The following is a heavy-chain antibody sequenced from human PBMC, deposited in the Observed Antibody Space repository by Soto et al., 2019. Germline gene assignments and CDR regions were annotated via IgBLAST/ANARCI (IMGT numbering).Heavy chain of an antibody. Sequence: VSYGKIGNRGHYCGLNRQPPGQGLEWIASIHYSGSTYYNPSLKSRLTMSVDASKNQFSLQLNSVTAADTAVYYCVRGGMADKILDFWGQGTLVTVSP. CDR3: VRGGMADKILDF. D-gene: IGHD2-8*01. J-gene: IGHJ4*02. CDR1: YGKIGNRGHY. V-gene: IGHV4-39*01. CDR2: IHYSGST.